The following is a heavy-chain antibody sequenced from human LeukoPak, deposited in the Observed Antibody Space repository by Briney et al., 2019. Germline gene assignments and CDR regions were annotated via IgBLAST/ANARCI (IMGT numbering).Heavy chain of an antibody. CDR2: INAGSGNT. CDR1: GYTFTSYA. V-gene: IGHV1-3*01. CDR3: ARGNYYGSNLLDY. Sequence: ASVKVSCKASGYTFTSYAMHWVRQAPGQRLEWMGWINAGSGNTKYSQKFQGRVTITRDTSASTAYLELSSLRSEDTAVYYCARGNYYGSNLLDYWGQGTLVTVSS. D-gene: IGHD3-10*01. J-gene: IGHJ4*02.